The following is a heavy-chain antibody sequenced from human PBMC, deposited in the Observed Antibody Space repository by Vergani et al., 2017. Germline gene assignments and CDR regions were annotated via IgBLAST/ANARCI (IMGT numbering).Heavy chain of an antibody. D-gene: IGHD4-23*01. CDR1: GGSISSSSYY. CDR2: IYYSGST. J-gene: IGHJ4*02. Sequence: QLQLQESGPGLVKPSETLSLTCTVSGGSISSSSYYWGWIRQPPGKVLEWIGSIYYSGSTYYNPSLKSRVTISVDTSKNQFSLKLSSVTAADTAVYYCARGDYGGNSGHFDYWGQGTLVTVSS. CDR3: ARGDYGGNSGHFDY. V-gene: IGHV4-39*01.